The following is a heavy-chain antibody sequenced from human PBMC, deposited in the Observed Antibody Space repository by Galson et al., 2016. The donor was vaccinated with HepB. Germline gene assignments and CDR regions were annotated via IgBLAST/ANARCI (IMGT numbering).Heavy chain of an antibody. CDR3: ARDRSSGSGNFGY. CDR2: IYHSGST. CDR1: GGSISSGGYY. J-gene: IGHJ4*02. Sequence: LSLTCTVSGGSISSGGYYWSWIRQHPGKGLEWIGYIYHSGSTYYNPSLKSRVTISVDTSKNQLSLKLSSVTAADTAVYYCARDRSSGSGNFGYWGQGTLVTVPS. D-gene: IGHD3-10*01. V-gene: IGHV4-31*03.